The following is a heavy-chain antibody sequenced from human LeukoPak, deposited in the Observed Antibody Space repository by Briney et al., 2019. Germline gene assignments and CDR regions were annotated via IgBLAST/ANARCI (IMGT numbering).Heavy chain of an antibody. D-gene: IGHD3-22*01. CDR1: GGSFSGSH. V-gene: IGHV4-34*01. CDR2: INNGGST. Sequence: PSETLSLTCAVYGGSFSGSHWSWIRQFPGKGLEWIGQINNGGSTNYNPSLKSRVTISEDTSMNQFSLKLASVTAADTAMYYCARGGYDTPGDYWGQGTLVTVSS. CDR3: ARGGYDTPGDY. J-gene: IGHJ4*02.